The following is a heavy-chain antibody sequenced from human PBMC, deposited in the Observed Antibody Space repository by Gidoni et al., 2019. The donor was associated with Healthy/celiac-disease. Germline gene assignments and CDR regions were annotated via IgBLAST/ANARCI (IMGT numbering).Heavy chain of an antibody. D-gene: IGHD2-2*02. V-gene: IGHV1-69*01. CDR1: GGTFSSYA. J-gene: IGHJ2*01. CDR3: ARWGYCSSTSCHNWYFDL. CDR2: IIPIFGTA. Sequence: QVQLVQSGAEVKKPGSSVKVSCKASGGTFSSYAISWVRQAPGQGLEWRGGIIPIFGTANYAQKFQGRVTITADESTSTAYMELSSLRSEDTAVYYCARWGYCSSTSCHNWYFDLWGRGTLVTVSS.